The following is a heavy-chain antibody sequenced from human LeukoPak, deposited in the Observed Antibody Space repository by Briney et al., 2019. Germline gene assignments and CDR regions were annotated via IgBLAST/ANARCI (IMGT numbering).Heavy chain of an antibody. V-gene: IGHV4-59*08. Sequence: PSETLSLTCTVSGGSISSYYWSWIRQPPGKGLEWIGYNYYSGTPNYNPTLKSRVTMSVDTSKNQFSLKLSSVTAADTAVYYCARHGGSYDFDFWGQGTLVTVSS. D-gene: IGHD1-26*01. CDR3: ARHGGSYDFDF. CDR2: NYYSGTP. CDR1: GGSISSYY. J-gene: IGHJ4*02.